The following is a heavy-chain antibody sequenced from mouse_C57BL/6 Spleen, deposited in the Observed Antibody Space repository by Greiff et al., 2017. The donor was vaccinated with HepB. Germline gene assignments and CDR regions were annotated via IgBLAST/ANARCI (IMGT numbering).Heavy chain of an antibody. Sequence: EVKVVESGGGLVKPGGSLKLSCAASGFTFSSYAMSWVRQTPEKRLEWVATISDGGSYTYYPDNVKGRFTISRDNAKNNLYLQMSHLKSEDTAMYYCARDSRYYGSSHYFDYWGQGTTLTVSS. CDR3: ARDSRYYGSSHYFDY. CDR2: ISDGGSYT. J-gene: IGHJ2*01. V-gene: IGHV5-4*01. CDR1: GFTFSSYA. D-gene: IGHD1-1*01.